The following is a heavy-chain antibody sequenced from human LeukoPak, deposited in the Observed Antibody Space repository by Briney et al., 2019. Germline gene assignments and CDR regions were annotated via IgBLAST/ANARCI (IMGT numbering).Heavy chain of an antibody. J-gene: IGHJ4*02. CDR2: IKSKTDGGTT. V-gene: IGHV3-15*07. CDR1: GFTFSNAW. D-gene: IGHD4-17*01. Sequence: PGGSLRLSCVASGFTFSNAWMNWVRQAPGKGLEWVGRIKSKTDGGTTDYAAPVKGRFTISRDDSKNTLYLQMNSLKTEDTAVYYCTTDPDYGAPANTIDYWGQGTLVTVSS. CDR3: TTDPDYGAPANTIDY.